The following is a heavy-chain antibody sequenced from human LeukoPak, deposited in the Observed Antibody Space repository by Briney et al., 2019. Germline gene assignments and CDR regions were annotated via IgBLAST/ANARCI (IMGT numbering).Heavy chain of an antibody. D-gene: IGHD1-26*01. Sequence: ASAKVSCKASGYSFTSYYMHWVRQAPGQGLEWMGTINPSAGSTTYAQKFQGRVTMTRDTSTSTVYMELSRLGSEDAAMYFCARQASGGFDNWGQGTLVTVSS. J-gene: IGHJ4*02. CDR2: INPSAGST. V-gene: IGHV1-46*01. CDR3: ARQASGGFDN. CDR1: GYSFTSYY.